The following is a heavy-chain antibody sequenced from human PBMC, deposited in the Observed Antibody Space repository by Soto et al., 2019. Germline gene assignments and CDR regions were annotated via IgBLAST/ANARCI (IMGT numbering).Heavy chain of an antibody. Sequence: EVQLVESGGGLVQPGGSLRLSCAASGFTFSSYWMHWVRQAPGKGLVWVSRINSDGSSTSYADSVKGRFTVSRDNAKNTLYLQMNSLRAEDTAVYYCARGGSLNWYFDLWGRGTLVTVSS. CDR1: GFTFSSYW. CDR3: ARGGSLNWYFDL. V-gene: IGHV3-74*01. CDR2: INSDGSST. J-gene: IGHJ2*01. D-gene: IGHD1-26*01.